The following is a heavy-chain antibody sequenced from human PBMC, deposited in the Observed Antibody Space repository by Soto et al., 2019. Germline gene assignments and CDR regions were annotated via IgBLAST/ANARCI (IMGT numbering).Heavy chain of an antibody. Sequence: SETLSLTYTVSGGSISSYYWSWIRQPPGKGLEWIGYIYYSGSTNYNPSLKSRVTISVDTSKNQFSLKLSSVTAADTAVCYCARGQYHYDSSGYYFSWFDPWGQGTLVTVSS. V-gene: IGHV4-59*01. CDR1: GGSISSYY. CDR2: IYYSGST. D-gene: IGHD3-22*01. CDR3: ARGQYHYDSSGYYFSWFDP. J-gene: IGHJ5*02.